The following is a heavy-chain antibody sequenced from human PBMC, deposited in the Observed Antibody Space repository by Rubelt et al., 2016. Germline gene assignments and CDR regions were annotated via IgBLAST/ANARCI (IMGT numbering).Heavy chain of an antibody. CDR2: IDWDDDK. D-gene: IGHD6-13*01. CDR3: ARTLCIAAAGTIDY. Sequence: QVTLRESGPALVKPTQTLTLTCAFSGFSLSTSGMCVSWIRQPPGKALEWLARIDWDDDKFYSTSLKTRLTISKDTSQNQVVLTMTNMDPVDTATYYCARTLCIAAAGTIDYWGQGTLVTVSS. J-gene: IGHJ4*02. CDR1: GFSLSTSGMC. V-gene: IGHV2-70*17.